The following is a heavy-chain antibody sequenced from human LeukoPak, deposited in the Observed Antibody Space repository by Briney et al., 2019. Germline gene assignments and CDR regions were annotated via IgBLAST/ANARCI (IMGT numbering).Heavy chain of an antibody. CDR1: GFTFSSFG. Sequence: PGGSLRLSYPTTGFTFSSFGMQWVRQAPGKGLEWVAVISSDGSGKHSAESVKGRFTISRDNSKNTLYLQMNSLRAEDTAVYYCAKDLTSGNYYLEHWGQGTLVTVSS. CDR2: ISSDGSGK. V-gene: IGHV3-30*18. J-gene: IGHJ1*01. CDR3: AKDLTSGNYYLEH. D-gene: IGHD1-26*01.